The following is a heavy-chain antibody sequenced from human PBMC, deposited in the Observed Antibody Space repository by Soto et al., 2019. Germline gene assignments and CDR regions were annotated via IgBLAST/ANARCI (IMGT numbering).Heavy chain of an antibody. CDR3: ARGTLYDFWSGSPLGYYGMDV. V-gene: IGHV1-2*04. D-gene: IGHD3-3*01. CDR1: GYTFTGYY. J-gene: IGHJ6*02. Sequence: ASVKVSCKASGYTFTGYYMHWVRQAPGQELEWMGWINPNSGGTNYAQKFQGWVTMTRDTSISTAYMELSRLRSDDTAVYYCARGTLYDFWSGSPLGYYGMDVWGQGTTVTVSS. CDR2: INPNSGGT.